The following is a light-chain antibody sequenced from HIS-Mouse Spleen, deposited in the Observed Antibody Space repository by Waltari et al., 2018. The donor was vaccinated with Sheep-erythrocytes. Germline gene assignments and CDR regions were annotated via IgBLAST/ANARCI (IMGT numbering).Light chain of an antibody. CDR1: SSNIGNNA. V-gene: IGLV1-36*01. CDR2: YDD. CDR3: AAWDDRLNGPV. J-gene: IGLJ2*01. Sequence: QSVLTQPPSVSEAPRQRVTISCSGSSSNIGNNAVNWYQQLPGKAPKLLIYYDDLLPSGVSDRFSGSKSGTSASLAISGLQSDDEADYYCAAWDDRLNGPVFGGGTKLTVL.